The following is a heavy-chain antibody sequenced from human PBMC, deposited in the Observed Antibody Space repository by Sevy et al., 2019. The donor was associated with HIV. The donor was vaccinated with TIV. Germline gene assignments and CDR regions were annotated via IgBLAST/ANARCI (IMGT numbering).Heavy chain of an antibody. CDR3: VRGTVVSLGGAWFDP. CDR2: IGIYGDT. J-gene: IGHJ5*02. Sequence: GGSLRLSCVASGFDFTEHQMHWVRQPVGKGLEWIAAIGIYGDTYYMGSVEGRFTISREDANNSLFLQLASLTVGDTATYYRVRGTVVSLGGAWFDPWGQGTLVTVSS. CDR1: GFDFTEHQ. D-gene: IGHD3-16*01. V-gene: IGHV3-13*04.